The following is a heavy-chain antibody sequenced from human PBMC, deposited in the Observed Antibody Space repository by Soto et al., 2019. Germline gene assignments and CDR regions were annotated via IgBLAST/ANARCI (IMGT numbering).Heavy chain of an antibody. CDR3: AKDGRSGGRQPLHSDF. V-gene: IGHV3-23*01. Sequence: EVQLLESGGGLLQPGGSLRLSCAASGFTFSNYAMSWVRQAPGKGLEWVSAISGYGGSTYYADSVKGRFTISRDNSKNTLYLQMNSLRAEDTAVYYCAKDGRSGGRQPLHSDFWGQGTLVTVSS. D-gene: IGHD2-8*02. CDR1: GFTFSNYA. J-gene: IGHJ4*02. CDR2: ISGYGGST.